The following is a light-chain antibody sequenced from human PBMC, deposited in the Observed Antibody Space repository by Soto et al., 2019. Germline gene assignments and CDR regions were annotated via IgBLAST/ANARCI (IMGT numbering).Light chain of an antibody. V-gene: IGKV3-20*01. CDR2: GAS. Sequence: EILLTQSPGTLSLSPGERATLSCRASQSINNNYLAWYQQKRGQAPRLLIYGASSRATGIPDRFSGSGSGTDFTLTISGLEPEDFAVYYCQHYGGSPRTFGQGTKVEIK. J-gene: IGKJ1*01. CDR1: QSINNNY. CDR3: QHYGGSPRT.